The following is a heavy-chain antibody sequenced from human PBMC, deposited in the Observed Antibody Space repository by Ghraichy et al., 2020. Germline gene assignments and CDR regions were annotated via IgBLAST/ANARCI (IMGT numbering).Heavy chain of an antibody. J-gene: IGHJ3*02. CDR2: IYYSGST. Sequence: SETLSLTCAVSGGSISSGGYSWSWIRQPPGKGLEWIGYIYYSGSTYYNPSLKSRVTISVDTSKNQFSLKLSSVTAADTAVYYCARGGGYCSSTSCWTGWDDAFDIWGQRTMVTVSS. CDR1: GGSISSGGYS. CDR3: ARGGGYCSSTSCWTGWDDAFDI. V-gene: IGHV4-30-4*07. D-gene: IGHD2-2*01.